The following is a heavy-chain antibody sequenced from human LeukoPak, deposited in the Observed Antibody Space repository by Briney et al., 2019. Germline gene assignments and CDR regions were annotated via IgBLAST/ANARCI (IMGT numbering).Heavy chain of an antibody. D-gene: IGHD3-3*02. V-gene: IGHV3-11*05. CDR2: ISSSSSYT. CDR1: GFTFSDYY. Sequence: GGSLRLSCAASGFTFSDYYMSWIRQAPGKGLEWVSYISSSSSYTNYADSVKGRFTISRDNSKNTLYLEMNSLRAEDTAVYYCARGRISPDYWGQGTLVTVSS. CDR3: ARGRISPDY. J-gene: IGHJ4*02.